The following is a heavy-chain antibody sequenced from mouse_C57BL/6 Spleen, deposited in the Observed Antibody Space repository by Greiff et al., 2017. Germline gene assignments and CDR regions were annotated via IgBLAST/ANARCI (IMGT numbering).Heavy chain of an antibody. V-gene: IGHV1-15*01. CDR3: TRTGIYYGNYGFAY. D-gene: IGHD2-1*01. CDR1: GYTFTDYE. CDR2: FVPETGGL. Sequence: VQLQQSGAELVRPGASVTLSCKASGYTFTDYEMHWVKQTPVHGLEWIGAFVPETGGLAYNQKFKGKAILTADKSSSTAYMVLRSLTSEDSAGYYCTRTGIYYGNYGFAYWGQGTLVTVSA. J-gene: IGHJ3*01.